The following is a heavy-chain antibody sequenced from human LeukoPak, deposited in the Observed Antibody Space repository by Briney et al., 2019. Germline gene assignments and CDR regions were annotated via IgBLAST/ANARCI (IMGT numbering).Heavy chain of an antibody. V-gene: IGHV3-23*01. CDR3: AKVSSRITISGRLDY. CDR2: ITGSATRT. CDR1: GFTFDNFA. D-gene: IGHD3-3*01. Sequence: PGGSLRLSCAASGFTFDNFAMAWVRQAPGKGLEWVSAITGSATRTYYADSFKDRFTISRDDSKTTLFLQMDSLRAEDRALYYCAKVSSRITISGRLDYWGRGTLVTVSS. J-gene: IGHJ4*02.